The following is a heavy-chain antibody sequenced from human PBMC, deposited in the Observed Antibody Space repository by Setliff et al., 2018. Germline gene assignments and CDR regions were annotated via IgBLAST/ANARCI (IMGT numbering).Heavy chain of an antibody. CDR2: IYPSDSDI. V-gene: IGHV5-51*01. CDR3: SRPAYSSRWYEIKGFDY. J-gene: IGHJ4*02. D-gene: IGHD6-13*01. CDR1: GYNFINYW. Sequence: GESLKISCKGSGYNFINYWIGWVRQMPGKGLERMGIIYPSDSDIRYSPSFQGQVTISADKSISTAYLQWSSLKASDTAIYYCSRPAYSSRWYEIKGFDYWGQGTLVTVSS.